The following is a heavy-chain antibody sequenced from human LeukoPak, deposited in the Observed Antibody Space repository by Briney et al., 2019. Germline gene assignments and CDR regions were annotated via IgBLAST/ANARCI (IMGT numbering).Heavy chain of an antibody. D-gene: IGHD6-19*01. CDR2: ISGSGAGT. V-gene: IGHV3-23*01. CDR1: GFTFSSYA. J-gene: IGHJ4*02. Sequence: GGSLRLSCAASGFTFSSYAMSWVRQAPGKGLEWVSAISGSGAGTYYADSVKGRFTVSRDNSKNTLYLHMNSLRAEDTAVYFCAKFEGATIPGWFNDYWGQGILVTVSS. CDR3: AKFEGATIPGWFNDY.